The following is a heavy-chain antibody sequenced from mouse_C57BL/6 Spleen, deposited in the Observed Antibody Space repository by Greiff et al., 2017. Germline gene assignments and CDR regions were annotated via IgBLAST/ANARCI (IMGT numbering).Heavy chain of an antibody. CDR2: IDPSDSET. D-gene: IGHD2-3*01. V-gene: IGHV1-52*01. Sequence: QVQLQQPGAELVRPGSSVKLSCKASGYTFTSYWMHWVKQRPIQGLEWIGNIDPSDSETHYNQKFKDKATLTVDKSSSAAYMQLSSLTSEDSAVYYCARQWGPRDGYYVDYWGQGTTLTVSS. CDR1: GYTFTSYW. CDR3: ARQWGPRDGYYVDY. J-gene: IGHJ2*01.